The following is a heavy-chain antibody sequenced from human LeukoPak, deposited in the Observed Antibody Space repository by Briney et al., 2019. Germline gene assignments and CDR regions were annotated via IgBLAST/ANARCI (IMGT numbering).Heavy chain of an antibody. V-gene: IGHV4-59*08. CDR3: ARRVSGIAVAGYFDY. CDR1: GGSISSYY. J-gene: IGHJ4*02. CDR2: IYYSGST. Sequence: SETLSLTCTVSGGSISSYYWRWIRQPPGKGLEWIGYIYYSGSTNYNPSLKSRVTISVDTSKNQFSLKLSSVTAADTAVYYCARRVSGIAVAGYFDYWGQGTLVTVSS. D-gene: IGHD6-19*01.